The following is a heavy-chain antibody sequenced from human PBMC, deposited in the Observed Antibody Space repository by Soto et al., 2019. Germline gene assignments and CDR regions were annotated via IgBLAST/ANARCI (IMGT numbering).Heavy chain of an antibody. J-gene: IGHJ5*02. V-gene: IGHV3-23*01. Sequence: EVQLSESGGDLRQPGGSLRLSCAASGFTFSNYAMTWVRQTLGKGLEWVSGISGSGGLKYYADSVQGRFTVSRDNSKNILYLQMDNLRDADTALYYCAREVGAPSGWLDPWGQGTQVTVSS. D-gene: IGHD1-26*01. CDR2: ISGSGGLK. CDR1: GFTFSNYA. CDR3: AREVGAPSGWLDP.